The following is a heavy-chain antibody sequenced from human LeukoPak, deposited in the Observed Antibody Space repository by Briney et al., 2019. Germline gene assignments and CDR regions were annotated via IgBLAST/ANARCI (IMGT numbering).Heavy chain of an antibody. V-gene: IGHV3-74*01. CDR1: GLTFSSHW. Sequence: GGSLRLSCAASGLTFSSHWMHWVRQAPGKGLVWVSRINSDGSSTSYEDSVKGRFTISRDNARNTLYLQMNSLRAEDTAVYYCARDRQYVMDVWGQGTTVTVSS. J-gene: IGHJ6*02. CDR2: INSDGSST. CDR3: ARDRQYVMDV.